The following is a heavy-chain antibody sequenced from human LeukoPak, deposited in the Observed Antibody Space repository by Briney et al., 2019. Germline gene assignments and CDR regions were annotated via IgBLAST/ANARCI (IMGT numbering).Heavy chain of an antibody. CDR1: GYTFTGYY. CDR3: ARDREGQWLNY. J-gene: IGHJ4*02. Sequence: ASVKVSCKASGYTFTGYYMHWVRQAPGQGLEWMGWISAYNGNTNYAQKLQGRVTMTTDTSTSTAYMELRSLRSDDTAVYYCARDREGQWLNYWGQGTLVTVSS. D-gene: IGHD6-19*01. CDR2: ISAYNGNT. V-gene: IGHV1-18*04.